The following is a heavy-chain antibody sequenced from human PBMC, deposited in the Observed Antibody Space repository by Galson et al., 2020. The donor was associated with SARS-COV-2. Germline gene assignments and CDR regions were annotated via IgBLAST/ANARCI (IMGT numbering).Heavy chain of an antibody. J-gene: IGHJ3*02. V-gene: IGHV3-7*01. D-gene: IGHD3-22*01. CDR2: INHDGSEK. CDR1: GFTLRNYW. Sequence: GESLKISCAASGFTLRNYWMTWVRQAPGKGLEWVANINHDGSEKTYVASVKGRFTISRDNANNSPYLQMNSLRAEDTALYYCARPASGYDWGGSFDIWGRGTMASVAS. CDR3: ARPASGYDWGGSFDI.